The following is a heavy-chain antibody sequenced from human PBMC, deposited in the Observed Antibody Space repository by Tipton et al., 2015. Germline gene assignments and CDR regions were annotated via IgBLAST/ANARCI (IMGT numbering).Heavy chain of an antibody. D-gene: IGHD3-22*01. CDR2: IQYSGST. CDR3: ARTPVSFDSTGYHYFLDH. J-gene: IGHJ4*02. V-gene: IGHV4-31*03. CDR1: GGSISSRAYY. Sequence: TLSLTCTVSGGSISSRAYYWNWIRQHPGKGLEWVGYIQYSGSTYYDPSLRSRVTISVDASKNQFSLNLTSVIAADTAVYYCARTPVSFDSTGYHYFLDHWGQGTLVTVSS.